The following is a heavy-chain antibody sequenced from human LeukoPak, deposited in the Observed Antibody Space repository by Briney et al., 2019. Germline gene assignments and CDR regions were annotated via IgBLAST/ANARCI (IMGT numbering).Heavy chain of an antibody. CDR3: ARERAAVTTVSYYYMDV. J-gene: IGHJ6*03. V-gene: IGHV3-53*01. Sequence: GGSLRLSCAVSGFTVSSNYMSWVRQAPGKGLEWVPVIYSGGSTYYADSVKGRFTISRDNSKNTLYLQMNSLRAEDTAVYYCARERAAVTTVSYYYMDVWGKGTTVTVSS. CDR1: GFTVSSNY. D-gene: IGHD4-17*01. CDR2: IYSGGST.